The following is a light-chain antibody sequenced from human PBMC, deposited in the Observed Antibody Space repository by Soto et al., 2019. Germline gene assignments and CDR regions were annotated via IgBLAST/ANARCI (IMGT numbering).Light chain of an antibody. J-gene: IGKJ2*01. CDR1: QNVRSNY. CDR3: QHYDGSPRT. Sequence: ETVLTQSPGTVSLSPGDRATLSCTTSQNVRSNYLAGYQQKPGQAPRLLIYGVFNRATGIPDRFSGSGSETDFTLTISGLEPEDSAVYYCQHYDGSPRTFGQGTKLEI. CDR2: GVF. V-gene: IGKV3-20*01.